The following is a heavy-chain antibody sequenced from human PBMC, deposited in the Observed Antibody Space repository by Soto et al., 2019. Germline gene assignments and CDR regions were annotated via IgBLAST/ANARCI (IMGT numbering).Heavy chain of an antibody. J-gene: IGHJ4*02. CDR3: ARDVSLLAAHPDY. Sequence: ASVKVSCKASGYTFTSYAMHWVRQAPGQRLEWMGWINAGNGNTKYSQKFQGRVTITRDTSASTAYMELSSLRSEDTAVYYCARDVSLLAAHPDYWGQGTLVTVSS. V-gene: IGHV1-3*01. CDR1: GYTFTSYA. CDR2: INAGNGNT. D-gene: IGHD3-3*02.